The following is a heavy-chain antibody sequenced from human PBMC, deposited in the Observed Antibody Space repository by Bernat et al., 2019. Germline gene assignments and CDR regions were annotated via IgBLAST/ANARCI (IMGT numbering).Heavy chain of an antibody. D-gene: IGHD6-13*01. CDR2: ISSSGSTI. J-gene: IGHJ4*02. V-gene: IGHV3-48*03. CDR1: GFTFSSYE. CDR3: ARNLAAAGPAGFDY. Sequence: EVQLVESGGGLVQPGGSLRLSCAASGFTFSSYEMNWVRPAPGKGLEWVSCISSSGSTIYYADSVKGRFTISRDNAKNSLYLQMNSLRAEDTAVYYCARNLAAAGPAGFDYWGQGTLVTVSS.